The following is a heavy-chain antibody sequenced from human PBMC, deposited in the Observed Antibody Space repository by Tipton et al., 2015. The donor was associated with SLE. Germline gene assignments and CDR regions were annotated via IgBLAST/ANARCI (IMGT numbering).Heavy chain of an antibody. CDR3: ARDPVETGFDY. D-gene: IGHD5-24*01. CDR2: INHSGST. V-gene: IGHV4-34*01. Sequence: TLSLTCTVSGGSISSHYWSWIRQPPGKGLEWIGEINHSGSTNYNPSLKSRVTISVDTSKNQFSLKLSSVTAADTAVYYCARDPVETGFDYWGQGTLVTVSS. J-gene: IGHJ4*02. CDR1: GGSISSHY.